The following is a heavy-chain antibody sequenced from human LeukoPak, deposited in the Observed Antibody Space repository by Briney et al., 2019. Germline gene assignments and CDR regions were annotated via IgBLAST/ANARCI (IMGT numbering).Heavy chain of an antibody. J-gene: IGHJ4*02. CDR2: ISAYNGNT. D-gene: IGHD3-3*01. Sequence: ASVKVSCKASGYTFTGYYMHWVRQAPGQGLEWMGWISAYNGNTNYAQKLQGRVTMTTDTFTSTAYMELRSLRSDDTAGYYCARCLLEWPCDYWGQGTLVTVSS. CDR3: ARCLLEWPCDY. CDR1: GYTFTGYY. V-gene: IGHV1-18*04.